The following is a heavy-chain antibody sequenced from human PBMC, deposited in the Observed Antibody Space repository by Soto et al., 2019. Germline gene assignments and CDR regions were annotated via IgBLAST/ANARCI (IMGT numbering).Heavy chain of an antibody. Sequence: QVQLVESGGGVVQPGRSLRLSCAVSGFTFSNYAMHWARQAPGKGLEWVAVISYAGSDKNYADSGKGRFTISRDNSKNTMYLQLNSLRAEDTALYYCAKAPGRGDHVGMDVWGLGTTVTVSS. CDR2: ISYAGSDK. CDR3: AKAPGRGDHVGMDV. V-gene: IGHV3-30*18. D-gene: IGHD4-17*01. J-gene: IGHJ6*02. CDR1: GFTFSNYA.